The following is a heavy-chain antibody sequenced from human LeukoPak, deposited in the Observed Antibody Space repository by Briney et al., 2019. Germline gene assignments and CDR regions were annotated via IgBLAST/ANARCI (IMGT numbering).Heavy chain of an antibody. Sequence: PGGSLRLSCAASGFTVSSNYMSWVRQAPGKGLEWVSVIYSGGSTYYADSVKGRSTISRDNSKNTLYLQMNSLRAEDTAVYYCARGSGSYYAPPWYWGQGTLVTVSS. CDR2: IYSGGST. CDR3: ARGSGSYYAPPWY. CDR1: GFTVSSNY. D-gene: IGHD3-10*01. V-gene: IGHV3-53*01. J-gene: IGHJ4*02.